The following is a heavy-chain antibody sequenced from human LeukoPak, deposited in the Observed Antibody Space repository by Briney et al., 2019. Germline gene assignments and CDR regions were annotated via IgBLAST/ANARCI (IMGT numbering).Heavy chain of an antibody. D-gene: IGHD6-6*01. Sequence: SVKVSCKASGCTFTRSAMQWVRQARGERREWIGWIVVCSGNTNYAQKFQERVTITRDMSTSTAYMELSSLRSEDTAVYYCAASIAARPVDYWGQGTLVTVSS. CDR1: GCTFTRSA. CDR2: IVVCSGNT. CDR3: AASIAARPVDY. V-gene: IGHV1-58*02. J-gene: IGHJ4*02.